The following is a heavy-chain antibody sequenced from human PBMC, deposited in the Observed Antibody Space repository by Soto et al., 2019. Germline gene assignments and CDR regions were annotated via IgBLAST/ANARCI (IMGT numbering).Heavy chain of an antibody. J-gene: IGHJ6*02. CDR3: ARYIPGVRYYGMDV. Sequence: GGSLRLSCAASGFTFSSYAMKWVRQAPGKGLEWVSLIVESGIPSYYADSVKGRFTISRDNSGNTLFLEMYSLRAEDTAVYYCARYIPGVRYYGMDVWGQGTTVTVSS. CDR1: GFTFSSYA. D-gene: IGHD2-2*01. CDR2: IVESGIPS. V-gene: IGHV3-23*01.